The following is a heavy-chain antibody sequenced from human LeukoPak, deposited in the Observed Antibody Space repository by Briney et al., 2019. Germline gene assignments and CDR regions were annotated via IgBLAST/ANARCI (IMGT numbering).Heavy chain of an antibody. CDR1: GHTFTGYY. CDR3: AMEDRKVVPAARFDP. CDR2: INPNSGGT. Sequence: ASVKVSCKASGHTFTGYYMHWVRQAPGQGLEWMGRINPNSGGTNYAQKFQGRVTMTRDTSISTAYMELSRLRSDDTAVYYCAMEDRKVVPAARFDPWGQGTLVTVSS. J-gene: IGHJ5*02. D-gene: IGHD2-2*01. V-gene: IGHV1-2*06.